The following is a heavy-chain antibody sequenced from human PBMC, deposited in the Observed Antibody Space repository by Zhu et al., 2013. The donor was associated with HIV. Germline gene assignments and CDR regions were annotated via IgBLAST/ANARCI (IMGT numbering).Heavy chain of an antibody. V-gene: IGHV1-46*01. J-gene: IGHJ6*03. CDR3: ARGDGNFFYNYYMDV. Sequence: IQPGTEVKKSGASVNLSCKTFRYIFINHQIHWVRQAPGQGLQWMGSINPADGSTKYAQIFQGRVIMSADTSTNTAYMKMDSLRSDDTAVYYCARGDGNFFYNYYMDVWGKGTAVTVFS. CDR2: INPADGST. CDR1: RYIFINHQ.